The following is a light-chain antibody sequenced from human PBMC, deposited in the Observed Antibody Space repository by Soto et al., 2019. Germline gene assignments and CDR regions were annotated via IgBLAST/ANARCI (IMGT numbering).Light chain of an antibody. CDR3: QVWDTTSDHVV. CDR2: DSS. Sequence: SYELTQPPSVSVAPGQTARITCGGNRIGSKSVHWYQQKPGQAPVLVVYDSSDRPSGIPERFSGSNSANTATLTISRVEAGDESDFYCQVWDTTSDHVVFGGGTKLTVL. J-gene: IGLJ2*01. CDR1: RIGSKS. V-gene: IGLV3-21*02.